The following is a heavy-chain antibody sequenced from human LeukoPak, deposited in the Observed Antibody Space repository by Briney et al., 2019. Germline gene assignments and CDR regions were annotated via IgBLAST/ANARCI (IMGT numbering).Heavy chain of an antibody. J-gene: IGHJ4*02. CDR2: MNPNSGNT. D-gene: IGHD2-2*01. CDR1: GYTFTSYD. Sequence: ASVKVSCKASGYTFTSYDINWVRQATGQGLEWMGWMNPNSGNTGYAQKFQGRVTMTRDTSISTAYMELSRLRSDDTAVYYCAREGTIVVVPAAGLDYWGQGTLVTVSS. CDR3: AREGTIVVVPAAGLDY. V-gene: IGHV1-8*01.